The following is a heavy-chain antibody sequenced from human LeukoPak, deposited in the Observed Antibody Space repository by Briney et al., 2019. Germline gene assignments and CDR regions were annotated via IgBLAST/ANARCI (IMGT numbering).Heavy chain of an antibody. J-gene: IGHJ3*01. D-gene: IGHD4-17*01. CDR3: ARGLGSGDYVANAFDF. CDR2: ISGSGSYI. Sequence: GGSLRLSCAASGFIFSSYAMNWVRQAPGKGLEWVSSISGSGSYIHYADSMKGRFAISRDNAKKSVYLHMSRLRAEDTAVYYCARGLGSGDYVANAFDFWGRGTTVSVS. CDR1: GFIFSSYA. V-gene: IGHV3-21*01.